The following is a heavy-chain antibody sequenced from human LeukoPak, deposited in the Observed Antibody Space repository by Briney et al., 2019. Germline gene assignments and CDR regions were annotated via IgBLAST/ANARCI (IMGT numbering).Heavy chain of an antibody. Sequence: GASVKVSCKASGYTLTSYGISWVRQAPGQGLEWMGWISTYNGNTNYARKLQGRVTMTTDTSTSTAYMELRSLRSDDTAVYYCARDYSSGWPNFDYWGQGTLVTVSS. CDR2: ISTYNGNT. D-gene: IGHD6-19*01. V-gene: IGHV1-18*01. J-gene: IGHJ4*02. CDR1: GYTLTSYG. CDR3: ARDYSSGWPNFDY.